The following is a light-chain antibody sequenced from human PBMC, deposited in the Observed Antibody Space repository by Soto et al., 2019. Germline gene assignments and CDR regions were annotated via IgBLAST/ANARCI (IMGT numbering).Light chain of an antibody. V-gene: IGKV3-20*01. CDR2: AAS. CDR3: QQYGGSPPWT. J-gene: IGKJ1*01. CDR1: HSVANNY. Sequence: IVLAESPATLSLSPGERATISCRASHSVANNYLAWYQQKHGQAPRLIIFAASSRATGVPHRFSASGSGTDFTLTISRLEPEDFAVYFCQQYGGSPPWTFGQGTKVHIK.